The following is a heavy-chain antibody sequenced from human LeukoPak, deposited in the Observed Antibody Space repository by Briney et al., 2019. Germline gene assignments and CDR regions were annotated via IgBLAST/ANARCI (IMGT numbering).Heavy chain of an antibody. CDR2: IIPIFGTA. V-gene: IGHV1-69*01. D-gene: IGHD1-26*01. Sequence: SVKVSCKASGGTFSSYAISWVRQAPGQGLERMGGIIPIFGTANYAQKFQGRVTITADESTSTAYMELSSLRSEDTAVYYCARVKGVVGATSYYFDYWGQGTLVTVSS. CDR1: GGTFSSYA. CDR3: ARVKGVVGATSYYFDY. J-gene: IGHJ4*02.